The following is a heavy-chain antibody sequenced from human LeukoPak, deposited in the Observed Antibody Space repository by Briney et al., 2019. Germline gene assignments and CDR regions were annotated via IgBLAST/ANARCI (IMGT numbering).Heavy chain of an antibody. D-gene: IGHD3-3*01. CDR3: ASSELRFLEWLRGFDY. CDR2: IYYSGST. V-gene: IGHV4-59*01. Sequence: SETLSLTCTVSGCSISSYYWSWIRQPPGKGLEWIGNIYYSGSTNYSPSLKSRVTISVDTSKHQFSLKLSSVTAADTAVYYCASSELRFLEWLRGFDYWGQGTLVTVSS. CDR1: GCSISSYY. J-gene: IGHJ4*02.